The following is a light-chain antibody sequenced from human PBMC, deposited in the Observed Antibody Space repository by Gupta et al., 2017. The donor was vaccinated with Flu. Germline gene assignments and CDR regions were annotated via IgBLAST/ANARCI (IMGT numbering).Light chain of an antibody. CDR3: QQEKLYPVT. J-gene: IGKJ4*01. Sequence: PSSVSASVGDRVTISCRARQSIRTYLVWYQQKPGTPPNLLINMASTGQSGVSSRFSGRGSETEFTLTINSRQPEDFATYYCQQEKLYPVTFGGGTKVEIK. V-gene: IGKV1-5*03. CDR2: MAS. CDR1: QSIRTY.